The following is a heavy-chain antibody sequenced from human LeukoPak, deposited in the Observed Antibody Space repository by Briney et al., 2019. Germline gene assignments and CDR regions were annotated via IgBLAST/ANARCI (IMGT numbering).Heavy chain of an antibody. V-gene: IGHV4-4*07. CDR2: VHASGST. CDR3: ARDADSDSGVFGR. J-gene: IGHJ2*01. Sequence: PSETLSLICNVSRGSVSSYFWSWIRQPAGKGLEWIGRVHASGSTNYSPSLRSRVTISLDKSNNNFSLKLTSVTAADTAVYHCARDADSDSGVFGRWGRGIPVIVSS. D-gene: IGHD2-15*01. CDR1: RGSVSSYF.